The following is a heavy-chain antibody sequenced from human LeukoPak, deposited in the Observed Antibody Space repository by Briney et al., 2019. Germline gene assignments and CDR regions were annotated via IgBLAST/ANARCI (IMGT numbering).Heavy chain of an antibody. Sequence: GGTLRLSCAASGFTFSSFAMSWIRQAPGKGLEWVSSVSRSGVGTYYADSVRGRFTISRDNSKNTVFLQMNSLRAEDSAVYYCAKDYEVGSIDYWGQGTLVTVSS. CDR3: AKDYEVGSIDY. CDR1: GFTFSSFA. CDR2: VSRSGVGT. V-gene: IGHV3-23*01. D-gene: IGHD3-16*01. J-gene: IGHJ4*02.